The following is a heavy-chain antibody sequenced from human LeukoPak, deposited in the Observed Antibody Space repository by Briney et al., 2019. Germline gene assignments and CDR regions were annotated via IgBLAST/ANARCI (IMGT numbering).Heavy chain of an antibody. D-gene: IGHD3-10*01. CDR2: IWYDGSNK. Sequence: GRSLRLSCAASGFTFSSYGMHWVRQAPGKGLEWVAVIWYDGSNKYYADSVKGRFTISRDNSKNTLYLQMNSLRAEDTAVYYCARDYYGSGSYYPGGFDYWGREPWSPSPQ. CDR3: ARDYYGSGSYYPGGFDY. V-gene: IGHV3-33*01. CDR1: GFTFSSYG. J-gene: IGHJ4*02.